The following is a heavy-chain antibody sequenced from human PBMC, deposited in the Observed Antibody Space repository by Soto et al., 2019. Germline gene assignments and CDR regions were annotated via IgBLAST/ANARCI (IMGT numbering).Heavy chain of an antibody. Sequence: GGSLRLSCATSGFAFTNYGFHWVRQAPGKGLEWVAHISNDGTKKFYADSVKGRFTISRDNSETTVYLHLTSLRPDDTALFYCARDVAMPTGLGLGYWGQGTLVTVSS. CDR1: GFAFTNYG. V-gene: IGHV3-30*03. CDR3: ARDVAMPTGLGLGY. D-gene: IGHD4-4*01. J-gene: IGHJ4*02. CDR2: ISNDGTKK.